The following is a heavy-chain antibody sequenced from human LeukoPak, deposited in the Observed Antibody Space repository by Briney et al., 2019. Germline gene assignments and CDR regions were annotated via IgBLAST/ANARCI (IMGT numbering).Heavy chain of an antibody. CDR2: ISAYNGNT. CDR1: GYTFTSYG. J-gene: IGHJ4*02. CDR3: ARDPNYDYVWGSYRYGNYFDY. Sequence: GASVKVSCKASGYTFTSYGTSWVRQAPGQGLEWMGWISAYNGNTNYAQKLQGRVTMTTDTSTSTAYMELRSLRSDDTAVYYCARDPNYDYVWGSYRYGNYFDYWGQGTLVTVSS. V-gene: IGHV1-18*01. D-gene: IGHD3-16*02.